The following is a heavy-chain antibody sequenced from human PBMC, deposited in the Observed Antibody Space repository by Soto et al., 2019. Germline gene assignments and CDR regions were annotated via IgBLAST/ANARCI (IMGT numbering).Heavy chain of an antibody. D-gene: IGHD4-4*01. J-gene: IGHJ4*02. Sequence: QVQLQESGPGLVKPSQTLSLTCTVSGGSISSGDYFWTWIRQPPGKGLEWIGYIYYTGSTYYTPSLRSRVTISVDTTKIQFSLNLNSLTAADTAVYFCATDRRLKTYAMVTPYSSDSWGQGTLVSVSS. V-gene: IGHV4-30-4*01. CDR1: GGSISSGDYF. CDR3: ATDRRLKTYAMVTPYSSDS. CDR2: IYYTGST.